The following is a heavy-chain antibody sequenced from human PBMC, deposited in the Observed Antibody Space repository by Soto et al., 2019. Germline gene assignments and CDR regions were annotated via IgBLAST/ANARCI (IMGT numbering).Heavy chain of an antibody. V-gene: IGHV3-49*03. Sequence: LSLSCTASGFTFGDYAMSWFRQAPGKGLEWVGFIRSKAYGGTTEYAASVKGRFTISRDDSKSIAYLQMNSLKTEDTAVYYCTRDRIGSYLYYYYGMDVWGQGTTVTVSS. J-gene: IGHJ6*02. D-gene: IGHD1-26*01. CDR2: IRSKAYGGTT. CDR3: TRDRIGSYLYYYYGMDV. CDR1: GFTFGDYA.